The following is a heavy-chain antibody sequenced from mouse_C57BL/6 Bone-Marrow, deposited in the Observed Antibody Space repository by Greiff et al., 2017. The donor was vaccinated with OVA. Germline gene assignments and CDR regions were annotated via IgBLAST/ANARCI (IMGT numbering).Heavy chain of an antibody. Sequence: EVMLVESEGGLVQPGSSMKLSCTASGFTFSDYYMAWVRQVPEKGLEWVANINYDGSSTYYLDSLKSRFIISRDNAKNILYLQMSSLKSEDTATYYCARVPITTVVAWYFDVWGTGTTVTVSS. D-gene: IGHD1-1*01. V-gene: IGHV5-16*01. CDR2: INYDGSST. J-gene: IGHJ1*03. CDR1: GFTFSDYY. CDR3: ARVPITTVVAWYFDV.